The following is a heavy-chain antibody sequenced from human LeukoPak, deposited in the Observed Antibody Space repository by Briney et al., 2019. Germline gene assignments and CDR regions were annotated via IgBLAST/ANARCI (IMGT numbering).Heavy chain of an antibody. CDR3: AKDASIVGVSDAFDI. CDR2: ISSNGTTT. V-gene: IGHV3-48*01. D-gene: IGHD1-26*01. J-gene: IGHJ3*02. CDR1: GFTFSSYS. Sequence: GGSLRLSCAASGFTFSSYSMNWVRQAPGKGLEWISYISSNGTTTYYADSVKGRFTILRDSARNSLYLQMNSLRAEDTAVYYCAKDASIVGVSDAFDIWGQGTMVTVSS.